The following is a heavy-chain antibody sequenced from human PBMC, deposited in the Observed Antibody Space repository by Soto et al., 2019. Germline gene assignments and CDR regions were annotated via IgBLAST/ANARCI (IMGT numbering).Heavy chain of an antibody. CDR2: ISAYNGNT. CDR3: ARESTTLLLWFGELYY. D-gene: IGHD3-10*01. CDR1: GYTFTSYG. V-gene: IGHV1-18*01. Sequence: QVQLVQSGAEVKKPGASVKVSCKASGYTFTSYGISWVRQAPGQGLEWMGWISAYNGNTNYAQKLQGRVTMTTDTSTSTAYIELRSLRSDDTAVYYCARESTTLLLWFGELYYWGQGTLVTVSS. J-gene: IGHJ4*02.